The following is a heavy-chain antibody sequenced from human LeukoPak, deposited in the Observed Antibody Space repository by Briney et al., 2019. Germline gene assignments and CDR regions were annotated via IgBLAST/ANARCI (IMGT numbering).Heavy chain of an antibody. V-gene: IGHV3-30-3*01. CDR1: GFTFSSYA. CDR2: ISYDGSNK. D-gene: IGHD6-13*01. Sequence: GVLRLSCAASGFTFSSYAMHWVRQAPGKGLEWVAVISYDGSNKYYADSVKGRFTISRDNSKNTLYLQMNSLRAEDTAVYYCARVHNQWSSSWYYFDYWGQGTLVTVSS. CDR3: ARVHNQWSSSWYYFDY. J-gene: IGHJ4*02.